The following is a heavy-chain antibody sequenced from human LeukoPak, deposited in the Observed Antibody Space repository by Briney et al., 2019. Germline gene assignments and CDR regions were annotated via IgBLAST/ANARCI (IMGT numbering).Heavy chain of an antibody. CDR3: ARSPSLYSSTWKTPAAHVAL. D-gene: IGHD6-13*01. Sequence: ASVKVSCKASGYTFTSYGISWVRQAPGQGLEWMGWISAYNGNTNYAQKLQGRVTMTTDTSTSTAYMELRSLRSDDTAVYYCARSPSLYSSTWKTPAAHVALWGRGTVVIASS. J-gene: IGHJ2*01. V-gene: IGHV1-18*01. CDR1: GYTFTSYG. CDR2: ISAYNGNT.